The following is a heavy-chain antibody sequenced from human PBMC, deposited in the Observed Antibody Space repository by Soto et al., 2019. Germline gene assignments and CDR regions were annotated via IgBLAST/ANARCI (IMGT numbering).Heavy chain of an antibody. Sequence: EVQLVESGGGWIQPGGSLRLSCAASGFAVSNKYMTWLRHAPGTGLQLLSVIYSEGSTYYADSVKGRFTISRDNPMITPHIQMSRFGVEDTAVYYCLRARSAAAGFFGLWRRGSILTLSS. D-gene: IGHD6-19*01. V-gene: IGHV3-53*01. J-gene: IGHJ2*01. CDR2: IYSEGST. CDR3: LRARSAAAGFFGL. CDR1: GFAVSNKY.